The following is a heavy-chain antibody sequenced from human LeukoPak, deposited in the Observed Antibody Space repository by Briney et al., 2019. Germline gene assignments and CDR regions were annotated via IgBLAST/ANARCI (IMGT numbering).Heavy chain of an antibody. D-gene: IGHD3-10*01. J-gene: IGHJ4*02. CDR2: ISSSGSGDRT. CDR3: ANSRGYGSGNL. CDR1: GVTLSSYA. Sequence: GGSLRLSCAASGVTLSSYAMSWARQAPGKGLEWVSGISSSGSGDRTYYAGSVKGRFTISRDNSKNIVYLRMNSLRAEDTAVYFCANSRGYGSGNLWGQGTLVTVSS. V-gene: IGHV3-23*01.